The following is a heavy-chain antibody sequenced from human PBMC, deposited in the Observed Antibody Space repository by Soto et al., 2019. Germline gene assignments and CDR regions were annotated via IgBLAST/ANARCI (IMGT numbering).Heavy chain of an antibody. CDR2: IKTDATSI. CDR1: GFTFSSHW. D-gene: IGHD1-7*01. V-gene: IGHV3-74*01. J-gene: IGHJ4*02. Sequence: EVQLVESGGGLVLPGGSLRLSCAASGFTFSSHWMHWVRQVPGKGLVWVSRIKTDATSISYADSVKGRFTVSRDNAKSTLYLQMNSLRAEDTALYHCVRDRSSFTGTAGDYWGQGTLVTVSS. CDR3: VRDRSSFTGTAGDY.